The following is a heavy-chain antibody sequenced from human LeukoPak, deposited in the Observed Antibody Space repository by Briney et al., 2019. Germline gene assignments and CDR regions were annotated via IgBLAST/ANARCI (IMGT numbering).Heavy chain of an antibody. V-gene: IGHV1-18*01. J-gene: IGHJ4*02. CDR1: GYTFTTYG. CDR2: ISCYNGNT. Sequence: ASVKVSCKASGYTFTTYGMAWVRQAPGQGLEWMGWISCYNGNTNYAQKFQGRVTMTTDTSTSTAFMELRSLTSDDTAVYFCARDPFGLGIDYWGQGTLVAVSS. D-gene: IGHD3-16*01. CDR3: ARDPFGLGIDY.